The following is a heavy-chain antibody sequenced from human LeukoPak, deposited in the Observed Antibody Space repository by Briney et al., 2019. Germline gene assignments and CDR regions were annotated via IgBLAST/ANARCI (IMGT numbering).Heavy chain of an antibody. D-gene: IGHD3-9*01. Sequence: GGSLRLSCAASGFTFSSYSMNWVRQAPGKGLEWVSSISSSSSYIYYADSVKGRFTISRDNAKNSLYLQMNSLRAEDTAVYYCAREETGYIPLGMDVWGQGTTVTVSS. CDR3: AREETGYIPLGMDV. J-gene: IGHJ6*02. CDR1: GFTFSSYS. CDR2: ISSSSSYI. V-gene: IGHV3-21*01.